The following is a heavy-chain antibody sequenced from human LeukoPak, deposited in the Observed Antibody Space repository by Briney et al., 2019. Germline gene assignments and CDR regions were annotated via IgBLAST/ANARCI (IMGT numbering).Heavy chain of an antibody. CDR3: VRGFYSPHY. V-gene: IGHV4-59*01. D-gene: IGHD4-11*01. CDR2: IYYSGRT. CDR1: GGSISSDY. Sequence: PSETLSLTCTVSGGSISSDYWSWIRQPPGKGLESIGYIYYSGRTYYNPSLKSRITISVDTSKNQFSLKLSSVTAADTAVYYCVRGFYSPHYWGQGTLVTVSS. J-gene: IGHJ4*02.